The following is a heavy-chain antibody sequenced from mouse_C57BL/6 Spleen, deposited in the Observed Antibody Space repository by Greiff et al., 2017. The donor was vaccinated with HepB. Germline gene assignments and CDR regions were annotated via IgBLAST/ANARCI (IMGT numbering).Heavy chain of an antibody. V-gene: IGHV1-22*01. J-gene: IGHJ1*03. CDR3: ARIPYYGSSYGYFDV. CDR2: INPNNGGT. D-gene: IGHD1-1*01. Sequence: EVKLVESGPELVKPGASVKMSCKASGYTFTDYNMHWVKQSHGKSLEWIGYINPNNGGTSYNQKFKGKATLTVNKSSSTAYMELRSLTSEDSAVYYCARIPYYGSSYGYFDVWGTGTTVTVAS. CDR1: GYTFTDYN.